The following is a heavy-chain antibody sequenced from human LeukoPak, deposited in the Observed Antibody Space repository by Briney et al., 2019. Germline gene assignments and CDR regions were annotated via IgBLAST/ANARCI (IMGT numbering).Heavy chain of an antibody. Sequence: NSSETLSLTCTVSGGSISSYYWSWIRQPPGKGLEWIGYIYYSGSTNYNPSLKSRVTISVDTSKNQFSLKLSSVTAADTAVYYCAREDSDAFDIWGQGTMVTVSS. CDR2: IYYSGST. CDR1: GGSISSYY. J-gene: IGHJ3*02. V-gene: IGHV4-59*01. D-gene: IGHD2-15*01. CDR3: AREDSDAFDI.